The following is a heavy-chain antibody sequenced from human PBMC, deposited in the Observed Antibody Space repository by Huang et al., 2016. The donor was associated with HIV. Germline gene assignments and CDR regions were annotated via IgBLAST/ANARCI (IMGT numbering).Heavy chain of an antibody. Sequence: VESGGRSVQPGGSIRLSCVGSTFTFGAYWMGGARQPPGKGLEWMAKINQDETEKYYVDSVKGRFNISGDDAKKVLLLEMDALRVEDTAIYFCATKTAGMDIWGQGTTVIVSS. CDR1: TFTFGAYW. J-gene: IGHJ6*02. CDR2: INQDETEK. V-gene: IGHV3-7*01. CDR3: ATKTAGMDI.